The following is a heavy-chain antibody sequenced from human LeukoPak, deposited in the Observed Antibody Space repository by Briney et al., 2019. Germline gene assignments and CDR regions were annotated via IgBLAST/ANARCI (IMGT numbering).Heavy chain of an antibody. V-gene: IGHV3-33*01. Sequence: GRSLRLSCAASGFTFSSYGFHWVRQAPGKGLEWVSFIWSDGSNKYYADSVKGRFTISRDNSKNTLYLQMNSLRAEDTAVYYCARRGEYSNLNYLEYWGQGTLVTVSS. CDR1: GFTFSSYG. J-gene: IGHJ4*02. CDR3: ARRGEYSNLNYLEY. D-gene: IGHD4-11*01. CDR2: IWSDGSNK.